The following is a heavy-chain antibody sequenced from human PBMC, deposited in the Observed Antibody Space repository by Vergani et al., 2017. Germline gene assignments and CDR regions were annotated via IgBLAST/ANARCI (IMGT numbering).Heavy chain of an antibody. CDR3: ARKYRYCSGGSCFEYNWFDP. CDR1: GGTFSSYA. J-gene: IGHJ5*02. D-gene: IGHD2-15*01. CDR2: IIPILGIA. V-gene: IGHV1-69*04. Sequence: QVQLVQSGAEVKKPGSSVKVSCKASGGTFSSYAISWVRQAPGQGLEWMGRIIPILGIANYAQKFQGRVTITADKSTSTAYMELSSLRSEDTAVYYCARKYRYCSGGSCFEYNWFDPWGQGTLVTVSS.